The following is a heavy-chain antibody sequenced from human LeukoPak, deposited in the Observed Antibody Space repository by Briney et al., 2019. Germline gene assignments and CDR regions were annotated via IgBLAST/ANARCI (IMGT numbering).Heavy chain of an antibody. V-gene: IGHV1-2*02. CDR3: ARVQVETYYYGMDV. J-gene: IGHJ6*02. D-gene: IGHD5-24*01. Sequence: ASVKVSCKASGYTFTGYYMHWVRQAPGQGLEWMGWINPNSGGTNYAQKFQGRVTMTRDTSISTAYMELSRLRSDDTAVYYCARVQVETYYYGMDVWGQGTTVTVSS. CDR1: GYTFTGYY. CDR2: INPNSGGT.